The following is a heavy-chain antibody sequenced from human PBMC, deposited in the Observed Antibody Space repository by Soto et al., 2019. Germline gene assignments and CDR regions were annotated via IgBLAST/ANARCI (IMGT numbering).Heavy chain of an antibody. CDR1: GFTFSGSP. D-gene: IGHD4-17*01. CDR2: IRTKANNYAT. CDR3: ARPTVTTDYYYYYGMDV. Sequence: GGSLRLSCAASGFTFSGSPMHWVRQASGKGLEWVGRIRTKANNYATAYVASVKGRFTISRDNSKNTLYLQMNSLRAEDTAVYYCARPTVTTDYYYYYGMDVWGQGTTVTVSS. V-gene: IGHV3-73*01. J-gene: IGHJ6*02.